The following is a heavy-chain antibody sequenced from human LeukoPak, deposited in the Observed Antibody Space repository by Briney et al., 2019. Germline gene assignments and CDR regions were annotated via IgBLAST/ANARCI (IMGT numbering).Heavy chain of an antibody. CDR1: GFTFSSYW. J-gene: IGHJ1*01. D-gene: IGHD3-22*01. CDR3: ARAPSEIGGYYPEYFRH. V-gene: IGHV3-74*01. Sequence: GGSLRLSCAASGFTFSSYWMHWVRQTQGKGLVWVSRIKSDGSTRYADSVKGRFTISRDNAKNTVSLQMTSLRAEDTGVYYCARAPSEIGGYYPEYFRHWGQGTLVIVSS. CDR2: IKSDGST.